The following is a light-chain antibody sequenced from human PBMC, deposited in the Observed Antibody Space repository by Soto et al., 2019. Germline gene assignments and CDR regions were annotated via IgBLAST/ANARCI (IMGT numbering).Light chain of an antibody. Sequence: EIVLTQSPATLSLYPGERATLSCRASQSVSSYLAWYQQKPAQAPRLLIYDASNRATGIPARFSGSGSGTDFTLTISSLEPEDFAVYYCQQRSNWPPSWTFGQGTKVEIK. V-gene: IGKV3-11*01. CDR2: DAS. J-gene: IGKJ1*01. CDR3: QQRSNWPPSWT. CDR1: QSVSSY.